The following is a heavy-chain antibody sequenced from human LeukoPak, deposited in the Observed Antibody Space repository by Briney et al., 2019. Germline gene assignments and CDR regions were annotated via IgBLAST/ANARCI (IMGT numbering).Heavy chain of an antibody. CDR1: GGTFSSYA. J-gene: IGHJ3*02. Sequence: SVKVSCKASGGTFSSYAISWVRQAPGQGLEWMGRIIPIFGTANYAQKFQGRVTITTDESTSTAYMELSSLRSEDTAVYYCARNLSRTIVGASVGRADAFDIWGQGTMVTVSS. CDR3: ARNLSRTIVGASVGRADAFDI. CDR2: IIPIFGTA. V-gene: IGHV1-69*05. D-gene: IGHD1-26*01.